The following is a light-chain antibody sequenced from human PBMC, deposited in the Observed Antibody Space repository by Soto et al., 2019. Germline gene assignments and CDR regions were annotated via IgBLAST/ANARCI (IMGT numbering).Light chain of an antibody. CDR2: AAS. V-gene: IGKV1-39*01. CDR3: QRSYSTPKT. CDR1: QSISSY. J-gene: IGKJ1*01. Sequence: IQMTQSPSSLSACVGDRVTITCRASQSISSYLNWYQQKPGKAPKLLIYAASSLQSGVPSRFSGSGSGTDFTLTISSLQPEDFATYYCQRSYSTPKTFGQGTKVDIK.